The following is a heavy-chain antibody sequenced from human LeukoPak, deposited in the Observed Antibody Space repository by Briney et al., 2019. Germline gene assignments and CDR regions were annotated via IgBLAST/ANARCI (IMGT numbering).Heavy chain of an antibody. J-gene: IGHJ4*02. D-gene: IGHD3-10*01. Sequence: SETLSLTCSVSGVSISSGSNYWGWIRQPPGKTLEWIGSIYSSGNTYYNPSLKSRVIILIDTAKNHFSLNLTSVTAADTAVYYCARGLGVLLWFGELEEFDHWGQGTLVTVSS. CDR1: GVSISSGSNY. CDR2: IYSSGNT. V-gene: IGHV4-39*07. CDR3: ARGLGVLLWFGELEEFDH.